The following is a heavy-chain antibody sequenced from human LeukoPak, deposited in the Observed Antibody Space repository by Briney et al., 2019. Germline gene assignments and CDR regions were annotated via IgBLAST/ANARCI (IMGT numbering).Heavy chain of an antibody. Sequence: GGSLRLSCAASGFTFSSYAMSWVRQAPGKGLEWVSAISGSGGSTYYADSVKGRFTISRDNAKNSLYLQMNSLRAEDTAVYYCARDAWGWLRGDDAFDIWGQGTMVTVSS. J-gene: IGHJ3*02. CDR1: GFTFSSYA. CDR3: ARDAWGWLRGDDAFDI. V-gene: IGHV3-23*01. CDR2: ISGSGGST. D-gene: IGHD3-22*01.